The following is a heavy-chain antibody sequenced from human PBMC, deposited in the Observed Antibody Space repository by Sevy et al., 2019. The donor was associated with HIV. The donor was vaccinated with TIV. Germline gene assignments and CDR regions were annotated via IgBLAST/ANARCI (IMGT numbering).Heavy chain of an antibody. CDR3: ARLSCCSGACYNFHH. Sequence: GGSLRLSCAASGFTFSHYALHWVRQAPRMGLEWVSIISCGGSSENYADSVKGRFTISRDNSKNTLYLQMNSLRVEDTAVYYCARLSCCSGACYNFHHWGQGTLVTVSS. CDR2: ISCGGSSE. V-gene: IGHV3-30*04. CDR1: GFTFSHYA. J-gene: IGHJ1*01. D-gene: IGHD2-21*02.